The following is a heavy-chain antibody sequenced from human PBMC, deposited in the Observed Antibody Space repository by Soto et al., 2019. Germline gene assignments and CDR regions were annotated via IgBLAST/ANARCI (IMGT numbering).Heavy chain of an antibody. CDR3: ARLTRGVYDLDRLWEKFDY. CDR2: IYWDDDK. D-gene: IGHD5-12*01. J-gene: IGHJ4*02. Sequence: QITVKESGLTLVKPTETLTLTCTFSGFSLSSIGMGVGWIRQPPGKALEWLALIYWDDDKRYSPSLHSRLTITTDPSKNQVDLTMTNMAPVDTATYYCARLTRGVYDLDRLWEKFDYWGQGALVTVSS. V-gene: IGHV2-5*02. CDR1: GFSLSSIGMG.